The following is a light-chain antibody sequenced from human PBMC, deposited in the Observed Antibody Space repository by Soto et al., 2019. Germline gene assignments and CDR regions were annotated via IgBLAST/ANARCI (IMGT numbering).Light chain of an antibody. Sequence: DIQMTQSPSSLSASVGDRVTITCRASQSISSYLNWYQQKPGKAPKLLIYAASSLQSGVPSRFSGIRSGTHFTLTISSLQPEDFAAYYCHQSYSTLMYTFGPGTKLELK. CDR3: HQSYSTLMYT. CDR2: AAS. J-gene: IGKJ2*01. CDR1: QSISSY. V-gene: IGKV1-39*01.